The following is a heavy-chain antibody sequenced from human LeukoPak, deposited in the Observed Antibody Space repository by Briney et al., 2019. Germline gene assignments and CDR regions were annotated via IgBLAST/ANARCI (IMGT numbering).Heavy chain of an antibody. CDR1: GGSISSSSYY. Sequence: SETLSLTCTVSGGSISSSSYYWGWIRQPPGKGLEWIGSVYYSGSTYYNPSLKSRVTISVDTSKNQFSLKLSSVTAADTAVYYCARIVGASDYWGQGTLVTPSS. J-gene: IGHJ4*02. V-gene: IGHV4-39*01. CDR3: ARIVGASDY. CDR2: VYYSGST. D-gene: IGHD1-26*01.